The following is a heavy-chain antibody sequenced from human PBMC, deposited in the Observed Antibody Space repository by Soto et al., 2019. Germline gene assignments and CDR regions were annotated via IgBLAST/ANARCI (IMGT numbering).Heavy chain of an antibody. V-gene: IGHV1-69*12. Sequence: QVQLVQSGAEVKRPGSSVKVSCKASGGTFSSYAISWVRQAPGQGLEWMGGIIPIFGTANYAQKFQGRVTITADESTSTAYMELSSLRSEDTAVYYCARERVAAAPALYYFDYWGQGTLVTVSS. J-gene: IGHJ4*02. D-gene: IGHD6-13*01. CDR3: ARERVAAAPALYYFDY. CDR1: GGTFSSYA. CDR2: IIPIFGTA.